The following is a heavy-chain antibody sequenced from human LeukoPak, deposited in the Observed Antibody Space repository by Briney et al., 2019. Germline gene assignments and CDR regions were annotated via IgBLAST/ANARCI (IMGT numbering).Heavy chain of an antibody. CDR1: GGSISSSSYY. CDR2: IFYTGST. CDR3: ARLHYGGNYGYYYYYMDV. Sequence: SETLSLTCTVSGGSISSSSYYWGWIRQPPGKGLEWIGSIFYTGSTYYNPSLKSRVTISVDTSKNQFSLKLSSVTAADTAVYYCARLHYGGNYGYYYYYMDVWGKGTTVTVSS. D-gene: IGHD4-23*01. J-gene: IGHJ6*03. V-gene: IGHV4-39*01.